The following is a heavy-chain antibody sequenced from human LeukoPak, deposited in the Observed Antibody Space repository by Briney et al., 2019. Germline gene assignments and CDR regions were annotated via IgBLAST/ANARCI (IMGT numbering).Heavy chain of an antibody. J-gene: IGHJ4*02. CDR3: ARDLRSSGYYAFDY. V-gene: IGHV3-20*04. CDR2: INWNGGST. CDR1: GFTFDDYG. D-gene: IGHD3-22*01. Sequence: PGGTLRLSCAASGFTFDDYGMSWVRQAPGKGLEWVSGINWNGGSTGYADSVKGRFTISRDNAKNSLYLQMNSLRAEDTAVYYCARDLRSSGYYAFDYWGQGTLVTVSS.